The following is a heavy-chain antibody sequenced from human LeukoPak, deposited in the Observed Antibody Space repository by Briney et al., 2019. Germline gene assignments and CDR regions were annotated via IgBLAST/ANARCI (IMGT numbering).Heavy chain of an antibody. CDR1: GGSISTSRYY. V-gene: IGHV4-61*05. J-gene: IGHJ5*02. D-gene: IGHD3-10*01. CDR2: IYYSGST. Sequence: SETLSLTCTVSGGSVSGGSISTSRYYWGWIRQSPGKGLEWIGYIYYSGSTNYNPSLKSRVTMSVDTSKNQFSLKLSSVTTADTAVYYCARDSGTTGEVKFDPWGQGTLVTVSS. CDR3: ARDSGTTGEVKFDP.